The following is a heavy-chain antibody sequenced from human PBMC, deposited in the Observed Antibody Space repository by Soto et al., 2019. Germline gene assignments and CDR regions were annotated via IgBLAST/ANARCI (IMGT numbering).Heavy chain of an antibody. V-gene: IGHV1-3*01. J-gene: IGHJ5*02. CDR3: SRETEPTGPWFGP. CDR1: GYTFINYA. Sequence: QVQLVQSGAELKKPGASVKISCQASGYTFINYAIYWVRQAPGQRLEWMGWINAGDGNTRYSHKFQGRVTITRGITASKTYMEVAGLGFGEPAVYYCSRETEPTGPWFGPWGQGTLVTVSS. D-gene: IGHD2-8*02. CDR2: INAGDGNT.